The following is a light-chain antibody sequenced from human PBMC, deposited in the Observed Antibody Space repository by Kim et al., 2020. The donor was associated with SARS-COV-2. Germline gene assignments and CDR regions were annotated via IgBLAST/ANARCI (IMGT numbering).Light chain of an antibody. CDR2: GSS. J-gene: IGKJ1*01. V-gene: IGKV3-15*01. CDR1: QSVSTN. Sequence: ELFMHQSPATRSVSPGERATLSCRASQSVSTNLAWYQQKPGQAPRLLLYGSSTRATAIPDRFRAGGSGTEFSLTISSLQSEDFAVYYFLQYKTWTRTCGEGTK. CDR3: LQYKTWTRT.